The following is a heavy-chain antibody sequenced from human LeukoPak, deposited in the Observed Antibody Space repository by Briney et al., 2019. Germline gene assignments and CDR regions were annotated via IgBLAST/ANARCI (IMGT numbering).Heavy chain of an antibody. D-gene: IGHD3-10*01. CDR3: ARGSDRGYYYYYGMDV. V-gene: IGHV4-59*01. J-gene: IGHJ6*04. CDR2: IYCSGST. Sequence: PSETLSLTCTVSGGSISSYYWSWIRQPPGKGLEWIGYIYCSGSTNYNPSLKSRVTISVDTSKNQFSLKLSSVTAADTAVYYCARGSDRGYYYYYGMDVWGKGTTVTVSP. CDR1: GGSISSYY.